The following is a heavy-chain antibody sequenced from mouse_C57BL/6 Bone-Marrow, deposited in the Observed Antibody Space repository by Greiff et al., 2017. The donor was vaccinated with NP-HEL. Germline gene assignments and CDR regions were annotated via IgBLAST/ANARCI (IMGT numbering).Heavy chain of an antibody. D-gene: IGHD2-3*01. CDR1: GFTFTDYY. V-gene: IGHV7-3*01. J-gene: IGHJ4*01. CDR2: IRNKANGYTT. CDR3: AIPYYGYFYAMDY. Sequence: EVNLVESGGGLVQPGGSLSLSCAASGFTFTDYYMSWVRQPPGKALEWLGFIRNKANGYTTEYSASVKGRFTISRDNSQSILYLQMNALGADDSATYYCAIPYYGYFYAMDYWGQGTSVTVSS.